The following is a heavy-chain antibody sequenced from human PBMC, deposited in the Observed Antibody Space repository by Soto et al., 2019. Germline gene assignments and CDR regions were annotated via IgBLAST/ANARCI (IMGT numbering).Heavy chain of an antibody. D-gene: IGHD2-21*02. CDR2: VSADGFTT. CDR1: GFTFSSFA. CDR3: VGSAFCRGYCYWHFDP. V-gene: IGHV3-23*01. Sequence: EGQVLESGGGLVQPGGSLRLTCAASGFTFSSFALSWVRQSPGKGLEWVSTVSADGFTTDYTDSVKGRFTTSRDNSKNTLFLQMNSLIAEDTAVYFCVGSAFCRGYCYWHFDPWGQGTLVTVSS. J-gene: IGHJ5*02.